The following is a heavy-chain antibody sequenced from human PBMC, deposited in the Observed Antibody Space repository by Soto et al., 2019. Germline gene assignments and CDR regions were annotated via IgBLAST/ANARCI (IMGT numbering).Heavy chain of an antibody. CDR1: GFTFRSYV. V-gene: IGHV3-23*01. D-gene: IGHD3-10*01. Sequence: GGSLRLSCAASGFTFRSYVMSWVRQAPGKGLEWVSAISVSGSRTYSADSVKGRLTISRDNSKNTLYPQMNSLRVEDTAVYFCAKPLRFGELLYDPMDVWGQGTTVTVSS. CDR2: ISVSGSRT. CDR3: AKPLRFGELLYDPMDV. J-gene: IGHJ6*02.